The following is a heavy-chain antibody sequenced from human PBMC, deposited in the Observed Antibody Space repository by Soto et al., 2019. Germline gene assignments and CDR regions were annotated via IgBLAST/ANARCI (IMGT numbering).Heavy chain of an antibody. CDR2: ISSSSSYI. V-gene: IGHV3-21*01. Sequence: GGSLRLSCAASGFTFSSYSMNWVRQAPGKGLEWVSSISSSSSYIYYADSVKGRFTISRDNAKNSLYLQMNSLRAEDTAVYYCATTLYDYIWGSYRSDDAFDIWGQGTMVTVSS. J-gene: IGHJ3*02. CDR1: GFTFSSYS. D-gene: IGHD3-16*02. CDR3: ATTLYDYIWGSYRSDDAFDI.